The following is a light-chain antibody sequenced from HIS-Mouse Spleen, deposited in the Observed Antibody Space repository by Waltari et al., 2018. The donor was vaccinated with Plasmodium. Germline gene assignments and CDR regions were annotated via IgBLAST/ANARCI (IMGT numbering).Light chain of an antibody. CDR2: GAS. Sequence: EIVLTQSPGTLSLSPGERATLSCRASQSVSSSYLAWYKQKPGQAPRLLIYGASSRGTGIPDRCSCSGSGTDFTLTISRLEPEDFAVYYCQQYGSSPYTFGQGTKLEIK. J-gene: IGKJ2*01. CDR3: QQYGSSPYT. CDR1: QSVSSSY. V-gene: IGKV3-20*01.